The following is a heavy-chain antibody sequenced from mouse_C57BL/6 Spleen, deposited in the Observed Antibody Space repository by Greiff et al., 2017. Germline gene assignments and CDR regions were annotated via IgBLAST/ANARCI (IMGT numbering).Heavy chain of an antibody. Sequence: QVQLKQSGAELVKPGASVKLSCKASGYTFTSYWMQWVKQRPGQGLEWIGEIDPSDSYTNYNQKFKGKATLTVDTSSSTAYMQLSSLTSEYSAGSYCASSLVDYWGQGTTLTVSS. CDR3: ASSLVDY. CDR1: GYTFTSYW. D-gene: IGHD6-2*01. CDR2: IDPSDSYT. J-gene: IGHJ2*01. V-gene: IGHV1-50*01.